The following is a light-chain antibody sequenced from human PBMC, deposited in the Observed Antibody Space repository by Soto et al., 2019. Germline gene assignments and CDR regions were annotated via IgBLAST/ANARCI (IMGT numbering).Light chain of an antibody. CDR3: QQYGRT. Sequence: PGTLSLSPGERATLSCRASQSVSSSYLAWYQQKPGQAPRLLIYGASSRATGIPDRFSGSGSGTDFTLTISRLEPEDFAVYYCQQYGRTFGQGTKVDIK. CDR2: GAS. J-gene: IGKJ1*01. V-gene: IGKV3-20*01. CDR1: QSVSSSY.